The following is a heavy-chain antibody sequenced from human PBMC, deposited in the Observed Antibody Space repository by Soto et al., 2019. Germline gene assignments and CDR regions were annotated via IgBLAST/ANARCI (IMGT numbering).Heavy chain of an antibody. Sequence: ASVKVSCKASGYTFTSYGISWVRQAPGQGLEWMGWISAYNGNTNYAQKLQGRVTMTTDTSTSTAYMELRSLRSDDTAVYYGARTRQRSLQLDYFDYWGQGTLVTVSS. D-gene: IGHD1-1*01. CDR2: ISAYNGNT. V-gene: IGHV1-18*01. CDR3: ARTRQRSLQLDYFDY. CDR1: GYTFTSYG. J-gene: IGHJ4*02.